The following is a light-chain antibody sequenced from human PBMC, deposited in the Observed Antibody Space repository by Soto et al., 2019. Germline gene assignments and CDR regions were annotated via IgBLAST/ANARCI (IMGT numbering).Light chain of an antibody. CDR1: ESVRDN. CDR2: GAS. CDR3: QQYDNWPLT. V-gene: IGKV3-15*01. Sequence: EIVMTQSPATLSVSPGERATLSCRTSESVRDNLAWYQKKPGQAPRLLIYGASTRATGIPTRFSGSGSGTEFTLTISSLQSEDFVVYYCQQYDNWPLTFGGGTKVEIK. J-gene: IGKJ4*01.